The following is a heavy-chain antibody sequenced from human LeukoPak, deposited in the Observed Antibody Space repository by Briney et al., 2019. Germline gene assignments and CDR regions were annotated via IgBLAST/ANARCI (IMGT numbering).Heavy chain of an antibody. J-gene: IGHJ4*02. CDR3: ARTHYGDYFDY. D-gene: IGHD4-17*01. V-gene: IGHV4-61*05. CDR2: IYTSGST. CDR1: GGSISSSSYY. Sequence: SETLSLTCTVSGGSISSSSYYWGWIRQPPGKGLEWIGYIYTSGSTNYNPSLKSRVTISVDTSKNQFSLKLSSVTAADTAVYYCARTHYGDYFDYWGQGTLVTVSS.